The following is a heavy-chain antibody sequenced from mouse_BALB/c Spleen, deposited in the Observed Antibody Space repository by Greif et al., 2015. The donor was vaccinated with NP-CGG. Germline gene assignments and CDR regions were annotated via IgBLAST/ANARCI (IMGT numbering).Heavy chain of an antibody. CDR2: IYPGSGST. CDR3: ARDYRYDDGFGY. V-gene: IGHV1-55*01. CDR1: GYNFTSYW. Sequence: VKLQESGAELVKPGTSVKLSCKASGYNFTSYWINWVKLRPGQGLEWIGDIYPGSGSTNYNEKFKSKATLTVDTSSSTAYMQLSSLASEDSALYYCARDYRYDDGFGYWGQGTLVTVSA. D-gene: IGHD2-14*01. J-gene: IGHJ3*01.